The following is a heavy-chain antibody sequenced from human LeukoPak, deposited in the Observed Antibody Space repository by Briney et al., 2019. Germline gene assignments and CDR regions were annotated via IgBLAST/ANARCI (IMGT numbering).Heavy chain of an antibody. Sequence: SETLSLTCTVYGESLGDYEWSWIRQPPGGRLEWLGQVNPSAFASYNPSLKRPVTISRDTSKNQISLTVTSVIAADTGVYYCARGPIDSDHDFDSWGQGSLVTVSS. CDR2: VNPSAFA. D-gene: IGHD1-14*01. CDR1: GESLGDYE. V-gene: IGHV4-34*01. J-gene: IGHJ4*02. CDR3: ARGPIDSDHDFDS.